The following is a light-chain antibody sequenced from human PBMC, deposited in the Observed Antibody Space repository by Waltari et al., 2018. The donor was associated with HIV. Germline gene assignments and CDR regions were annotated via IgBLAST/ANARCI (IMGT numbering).Light chain of an antibody. J-gene: IGLJ2*01. CDR1: NIGMKT. Sequence: SYALTQETSVSVAPGKTARITCVGDNIGMKTVHWYQQKPGQAPVRVMYDDSNRPSGIPERFSGSNSGNTATRTINRVEVGDEADYYCQVWEPTSDHVVFGGGSRLIVL. CDR3: QVWEPTSDHVV. V-gene: IGLV3-21*03. CDR2: DDS.